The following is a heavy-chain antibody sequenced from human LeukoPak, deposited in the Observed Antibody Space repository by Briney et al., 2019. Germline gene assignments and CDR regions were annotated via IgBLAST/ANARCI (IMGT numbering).Heavy chain of an antibody. Sequence: ASVKVSCKVSGYTLTELSMHWVRQAPGKGLEWMGGFDPEDGETIYAQKFQGRVTMTEDTSTDTAYMELSSLRSEDTAVYYCATPAGYCSSTSCLYFDYWGQGTLVTVSS. D-gene: IGHD2-2*01. V-gene: IGHV1-24*01. CDR3: ATPAGYCSSTSCLYFDY. J-gene: IGHJ4*02. CDR2: FDPEDGET. CDR1: GYTLTELS.